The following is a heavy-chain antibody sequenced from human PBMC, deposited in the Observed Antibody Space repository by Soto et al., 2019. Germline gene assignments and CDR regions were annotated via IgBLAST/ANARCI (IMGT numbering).Heavy chain of an antibody. CDR1: GFTFSSYG. V-gene: IGHV3-33*01. Sequence: GGSLRLSCAASGFTFSSYGMHWVRQAPGKGLEWVAVIWYDGSNKYYADSVKGRFTISRDNSKNTLYLQMNSLRAEDTAVYYCAREWPVQDYGGNSGIPLPDYWGQGTLVTVSS. CDR2: IWYDGSNK. CDR3: AREWPVQDYGGNSGIPLPDY. D-gene: IGHD4-17*01. J-gene: IGHJ4*02.